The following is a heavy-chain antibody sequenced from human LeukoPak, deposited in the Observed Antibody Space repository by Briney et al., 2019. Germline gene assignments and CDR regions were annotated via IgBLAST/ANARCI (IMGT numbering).Heavy chain of an antibody. J-gene: IGHJ6*03. D-gene: IGHD4-17*01. CDR2: IIPIFSTA. V-gene: IGHV1-69*13. Sequence: ASVKVSCKAPGVSFSNYAISWVRRAPGQGLEWMGGIIPIFSTANYAQKFQGRVTITADESTSTAYMELSSLRSEDTAVYYCARDRHDYGDYRELYYYYYMDVWGKGTTVTISS. CDR3: ARDRHDYGDYRELYYYYYMDV. CDR1: GVSFSNYA.